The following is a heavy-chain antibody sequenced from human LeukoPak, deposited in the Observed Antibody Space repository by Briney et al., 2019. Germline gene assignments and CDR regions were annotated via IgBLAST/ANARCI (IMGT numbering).Heavy chain of an antibody. CDR2: ISYDGSNK. CDR1: GFTFSSYA. Sequence: GGSLRLSCAASGFTFSSYAMHWVRQAPGKGLEWVAVISYDGSNKYYADSVKGRFTISRDNSKNTLYLQMNSLRAEDTAVYYCARDLLDYDSSGYHDYWGQGTLVTVSS. V-gene: IGHV3-30-3*01. CDR3: ARDLLDYDSSGYHDY. D-gene: IGHD3-22*01. J-gene: IGHJ4*02.